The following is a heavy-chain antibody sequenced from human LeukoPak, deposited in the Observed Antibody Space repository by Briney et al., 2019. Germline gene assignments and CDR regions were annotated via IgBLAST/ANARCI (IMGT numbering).Heavy chain of an antibody. V-gene: IGHV3-53*01. CDR3: AKGAVTTPRPVQNDY. CDR2: IFSGGGT. Sequence: GGSLRLSCAASGFIVSNNYMSWVRQAPGKALEWVSVIFSGGGTYYADSVKGRFTISRDNSKNTLYLQMNSLRAEDTAVYYCAKGAVTTPRPVQNDYWGQGTLVTVSS. CDR1: GFIVSNNY. D-gene: IGHD4-17*01. J-gene: IGHJ4*02.